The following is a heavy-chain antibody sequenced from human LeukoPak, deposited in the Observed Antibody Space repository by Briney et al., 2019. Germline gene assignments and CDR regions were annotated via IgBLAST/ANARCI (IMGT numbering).Heavy chain of an antibody. Sequence: ASVTVSFKASGYTFTDYYVHWVRQAPGQGLEWMGWINPNSGGTNYARNFQGRVTMTRDTSISTTYMELSRLRSDDTAVYYCARGDHFDILTGYQTPSHLSDYWGQGTLVTVSS. CDR2: INPNSGGT. CDR1: GYTFTDYY. J-gene: IGHJ4*02. D-gene: IGHD3-9*01. CDR3: ARGDHFDILTGYQTPSHLSDY. V-gene: IGHV1-2*02.